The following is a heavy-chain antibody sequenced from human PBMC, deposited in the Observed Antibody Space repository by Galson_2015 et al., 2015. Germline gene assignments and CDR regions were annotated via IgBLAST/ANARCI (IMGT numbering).Heavy chain of an antibody. CDR2: ISGGGSST. CDR3: GKESGEMATTLGTFDI. CDR1: GFTFRRYA. V-gene: IGHV3-23*01. D-gene: IGHD5-24*01. Sequence: SLRLSCAASGFTFRRYAMSWVRQAPGKGLEWVSAISGGGSSTYYTDGVTGRFTISRDNSKSTLFLRMNSLRAEDTAVYYCGKESGEMATTLGTFDIWGQGTTVTVSS. J-gene: IGHJ3*02.